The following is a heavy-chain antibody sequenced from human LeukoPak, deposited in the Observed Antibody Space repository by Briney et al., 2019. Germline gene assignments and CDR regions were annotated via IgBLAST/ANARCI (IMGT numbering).Heavy chain of an antibody. CDR2: TNPNSGGT. V-gene: IGHV1-2*02. CDR1: RYTFTGYY. J-gene: IGHJ3*02. Sequence: ASVKVPCKASRYTFTGYYMNWARQAPGRGLEWMGWTNPNSGGTNYAQKFQGRVTMTRDTSISTAYMELSRLRSDDTAVYYCASETYYYDSSGYLDAFDIWGQGTMVTVSS. CDR3: ASETYYYDSSGYLDAFDI. D-gene: IGHD3-22*01.